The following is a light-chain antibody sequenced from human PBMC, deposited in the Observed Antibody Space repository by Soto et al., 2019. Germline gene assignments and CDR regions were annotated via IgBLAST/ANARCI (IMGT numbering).Light chain of an antibody. CDR1: SSDVGSYDL. CDR2: EGS. J-gene: IGLJ3*02. V-gene: IGLV2-23*01. Sequence: QSVLTQPASVSGSPGQSITISCTGTSSDVGSYDLVSWYQQRPGKAPKVMIYEGSKRPSGVSTRFSGSKSGNTASLTISGLQAEDEADYYCCSYAGSSWVFGGGTKLTVL. CDR3: CSYAGSSWV.